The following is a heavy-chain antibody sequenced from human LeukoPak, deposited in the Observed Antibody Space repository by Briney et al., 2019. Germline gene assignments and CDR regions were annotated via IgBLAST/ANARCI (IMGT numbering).Heavy chain of an antibody. CDR3: ASRYEGASYFYYGMDV. D-gene: IGHD1-14*01. CDR1: GFTLSSTY. V-gene: IGHV3-66*01. CDR2: IYGGTST. Sequence: GGSLRLSCAGSGFTLSSTYMSGVRQAPGKGLEWVSIIYGGTSTYYAASVKGRFTISRDDSRNTLYLQMSSLRAEDTAVYYCASRYEGASYFYYGMDVWGQGTTVTVSS. J-gene: IGHJ6*02.